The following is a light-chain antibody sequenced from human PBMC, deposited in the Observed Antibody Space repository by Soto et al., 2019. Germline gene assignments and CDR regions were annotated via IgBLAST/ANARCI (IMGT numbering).Light chain of an antibody. CDR3: LQYSTWPPLYT. V-gene: IGKV3-15*01. J-gene: IGKJ2*01. CDR2: DAS. CDR1: QSVSSY. Sequence: EIVMTQSPATLSVSLGERATLSCRASQSVSSYLAWYQQKPGQAPRLLISDASTRATDIPDRFSGSGSGTDFTLTFSSLQSTDLAVYYCLQYSTWPPLYTFGQGTKLEIK.